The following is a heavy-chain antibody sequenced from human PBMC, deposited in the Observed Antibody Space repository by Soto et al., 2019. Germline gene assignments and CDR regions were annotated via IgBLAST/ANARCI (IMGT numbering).Heavy chain of an antibody. Sequence: SETLSLTCAVYGGSFSGYYWSWIRQPPGRGLEWIGEINHSGSTNYNPSLKSRVTISVDTSKNQFSLKLSSVTAADTAVYYCALEGVRGVMGGFDYWGQGTLVTVSS. V-gene: IGHV4-34*01. CDR2: INHSGST. CDR3: ALEGVRGVMGGFDY. J-gene: IGHJ4*02. D-gene: IGHD3-10*01. CDR1: GGSFSGYY.